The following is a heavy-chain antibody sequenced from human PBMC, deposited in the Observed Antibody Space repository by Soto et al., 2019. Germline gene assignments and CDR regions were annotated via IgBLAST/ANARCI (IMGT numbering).Heavy chain of an antibody. CDR3: ARTFGGPRTNYDFWNGYYPSFDY. V-gene: IGHV1-8*01. CDR1: GSTFTSYD. J-gene: IGHJ4*02. CDR2: MNPNSGNT. Sequence: ASVKVSCKASGSTFTSYDINWVRQATGQGLEWMGWMNPNSGNTGYAQKFQGRVTMTRNTSISTAYMELSSLRSEDTAVYYCARTFGGPRTNYDFWNGYYPSFDYWGQGTLVTSPQ. D-gene: IGHD3-3*01.